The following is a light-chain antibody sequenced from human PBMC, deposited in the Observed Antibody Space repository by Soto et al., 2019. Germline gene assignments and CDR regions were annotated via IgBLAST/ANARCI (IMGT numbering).Light chain of an antibody. CDR2: GAS. CDR1: QSVSSN. V-gene: IGKV3-15*01. Sequence: EIVMTQSPATLSLSPGERATLSCRASQSVSSNLAWYHQKPGQAPRLLIYGASTRATGIPARFSGSGSGTEFTLTISSLQSEDFAVYYCQQYNNWPRTFGRGTKLEIK. J-gene: IGKJ2*01. CDR3: QQYNNWPRT.